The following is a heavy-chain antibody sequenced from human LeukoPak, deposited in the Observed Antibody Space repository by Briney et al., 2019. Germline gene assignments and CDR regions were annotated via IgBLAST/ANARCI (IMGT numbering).Heavy chain of an antibody. V-gene: IGHV4-34*01. CDR1: GGPFSGYY. J-gene: IGHJ3*02. Sequence: SETLSLTCAVYGGPFSGYYWSWIRQPPGKGLEWIGEINHSGSTNYNPSLKSRVTISVDTSKNQFSLKLSSVTAADTAVYYCARGSPGAGWAFDIWGQGTMVTVSS. CDR3: ARGSPGAGWAFDI. CDR2: INHSGST. D-gene: IGHD6-19*01.